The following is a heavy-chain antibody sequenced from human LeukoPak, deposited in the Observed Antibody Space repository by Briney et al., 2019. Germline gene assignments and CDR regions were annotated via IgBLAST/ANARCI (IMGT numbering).Heavy chain of an antibody. J-gene: IGHJ4*02. CDR2: IYHSGST. V-gene: IGHV4-30-2*01. CDR1: GGSISSGGYS. D-gene: IGHD5-24*01. Sequence: SETLSLTCAVSGGSISSGGYSWRWIRQPPGKGLEWIGYIYHSGSTYYNPFLKSRVTISVDRSKNQFSLKLSSVTAADTAVYYCARGSNGYNSGQEIWSFDYWGQGTLVTVSS. CDR3: ARGSNGYNSGQEIWSFDY.